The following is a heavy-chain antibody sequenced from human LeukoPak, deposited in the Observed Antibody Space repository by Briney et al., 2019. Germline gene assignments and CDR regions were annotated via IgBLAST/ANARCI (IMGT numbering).Heavy chain of an antibody. J-gene: IGHJ4*02. CDR1: GFTFSSYS. V-gene: IGHV3-48*04. CDR2: ISGSSSTI. D-gene: IGHD3-16*01. Sequence: PGGSLRLSCAASGFTFSSYSMNWVRQAPGKGLEWVSHISGSSSTIYYADSVKGRFTISRDNAKNSLYLQMNSLRAEDTAVYYCARWGSFDYWGQGTLVTVSS. CDR3: ARWGSFDY.